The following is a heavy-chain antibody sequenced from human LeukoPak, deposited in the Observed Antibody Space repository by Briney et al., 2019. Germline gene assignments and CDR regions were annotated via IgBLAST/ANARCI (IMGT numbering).Heavy chain of an antibody. D-gene: IGHD2-2*01. Sequence: ASVKVSCKASGYTCTSYGISWVRQAPGQGLEWMGWISAYNGNTNYAQKLQGRVTMTTDTSTSTAYMELRSLRFDDTAVYYCARYCSSTSCPGPFRYWFDPWGQGTLVTVSS. J-gene: IGHJ5*02. CDR2: ISAYNGNT. CDR3: ARYCSSTSCPGPFRYWFDP. V-gene: IGHV1-18*01. CDR1: GYTCTSYG.